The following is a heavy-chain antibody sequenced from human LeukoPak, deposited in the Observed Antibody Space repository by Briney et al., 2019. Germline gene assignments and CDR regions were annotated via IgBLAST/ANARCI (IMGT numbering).Heavy chain of an antibody. CDR3: ARDGSGSYFGNLDY. Sequence: GGSLRLSCAASGFTFSSYSMNWVRQAPGRGLEWVSSISSSSSYIYYADSVKGRFTISRDNAKNSLYLQMNSLRAEDTAVYYCARDGSGSYFGNLDYWGQGTLVTVSS. J-gene: IGHJ4*02. CDR2: ISSSSSYI. D-gene: IGHD1-26*01. CDR1: GFTFSSYS. V-gene: IGHV3-21*01.